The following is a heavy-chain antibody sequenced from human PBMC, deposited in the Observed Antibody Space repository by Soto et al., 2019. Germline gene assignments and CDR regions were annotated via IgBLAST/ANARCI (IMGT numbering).Heavy chain of an antibody. D-gene: IGHD6-13*01. V-gene: IGHV1-69*08. J-gene: IGHJ4*02. CDR3: AREYASSSWYN. CDR1: GGTFSSYT. Sequence: QVQLVQSGAEVKKPGSSVKVSCKASGGTFSSYTISWVRQAPGQGLEWMGRIIPILGIANYAQKFQGRVTMTADKPTSTADMELSSLRSEDTAVYYCAREYASSSWYNWGQGTLVTFSS. CDR2: IIPILGIA.